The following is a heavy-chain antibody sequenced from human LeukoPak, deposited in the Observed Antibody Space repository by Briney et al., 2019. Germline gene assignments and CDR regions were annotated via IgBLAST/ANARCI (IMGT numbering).Heavy chain of an antibody. Sequence: GESLKISCKGFGXIFTNYWIGWVRQMPGKGLEWMGIIYPGDSDTRYSPSLQGQVTFSADKSVSTAYLRWSSLKASDTAMYYWARRSTDSSGYSQFDYWGQGTLVTVSS. CDR3: ARRSTDSSGYSQFDY. V-gene: IGHV5-51*01. D-gene: IGHD3-22*01. CDR2: IYPGDSDT. CDR1: GXIFTNYW. J-gene: IGHJ4*02.